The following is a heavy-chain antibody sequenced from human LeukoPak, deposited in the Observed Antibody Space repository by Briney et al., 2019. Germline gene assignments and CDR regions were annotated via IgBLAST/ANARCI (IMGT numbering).Heavy chain of an antibody. Sequence: GGSLRLSCAASGFTFSDYYMSWIRQAPGKGLEWVSYISSSGSTIYYADSVKGRFTIPRDNAKNSLYLQMDSLRAEDTAVYYCARDQGATNGSYPLDYWGQGTLVTVSS. V-gene: IGHV3-11*01. CDR1: GFTFSDYY. J-gene: IGHJ4*02. D-gene: IGHD1-26*01. CDR3: ARDQGATNGSYPLDY. CDR2: ISSSGSTI.